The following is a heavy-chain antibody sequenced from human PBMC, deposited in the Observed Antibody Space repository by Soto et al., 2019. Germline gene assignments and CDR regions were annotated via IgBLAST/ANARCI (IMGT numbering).Heavy chain of an antibody. CDR1: GYTFTGYY. V-gene: IGHV1-2*04. CDR3: ATSNRPFYYGMDV. Sequence: VKVSCKASGYTFTGYYMHWVRQAPGQGLEWMGWINPNSGGTNYAQKFQGWVTMTRDTSISTAYMELSRLRSDDTAVYYCATSNRPFYYGMDVWGQGTTVTVSS. CDR2: INPNSGGT. J-gene: IGHJ6*02.